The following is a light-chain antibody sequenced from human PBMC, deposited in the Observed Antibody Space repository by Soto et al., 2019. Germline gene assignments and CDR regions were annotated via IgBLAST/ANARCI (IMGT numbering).Light chain of an antibody. CDR1: QSGFNH. CDR3: RQSSSTPLT. Sequence: DVQMTQSPSSLSASVGDSVTITCRASQSGFNHLSWFQQRPGKGPKLLIDDASSLHAGVPSRFSGSGYGTDFTLTISTVQHEDSAIYYCRQSSSTPLTFGGGTRVELK. J-gene: IGKJ4*01. V-gene: IGKV1-39*01. CDR2: DAS.